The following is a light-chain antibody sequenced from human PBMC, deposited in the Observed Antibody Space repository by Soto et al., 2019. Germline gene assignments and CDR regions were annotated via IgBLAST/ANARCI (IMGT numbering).Light chain of an antibody. J-gene: IGLJ3*02. CDR2: DNN. CDR1: SSNIGNNY. CDR3: GTWDSSLSAGV. Sequence: QSVLTQPPSVSAAPGQTVTISCSGSSSNIGNNYVSWYQQLPGTAPKLLIHDNNKRPSGIPDRFSGSKSGTSATLGITGLQTGDEADYYCGTWDSSLSAGVFGGGTQLTVL. V-gene: IGLV1-51*01.